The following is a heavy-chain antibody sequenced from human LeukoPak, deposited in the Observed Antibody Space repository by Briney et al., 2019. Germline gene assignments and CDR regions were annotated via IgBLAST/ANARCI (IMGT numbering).Heavy chain of an antibody. Sequence: PGGSLRLSCAASGFTFSTYSMNWVRQAPGKGLEWVSSISTISSNIYYADSVKGRFTISRDNAENSLYLQMNSLRAEDTAVYYCARDLYRIVVVPHYFDYWGQGTLVTVSS. CDR1: GFTFSTYS. J-gene: IGHJ4*02. D-gene: IGHD3-22*01. CDR2: ISTISSNI. V-gene: IGHV3-21*01. CDR3: ARDLYRIVVVPHYFDY.